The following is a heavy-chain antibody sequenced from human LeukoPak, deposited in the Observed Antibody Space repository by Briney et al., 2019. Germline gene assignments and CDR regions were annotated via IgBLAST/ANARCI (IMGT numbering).Heavy chain of an antibody. CDR1: GGSISSYY. D-gene: IGHD3-3*01. CDR2: IYYSGST. Sequence: SETLSLTCTVSGGSISSYYWSWIRQPPGKGLEWIGYIYYSGSTNYNPSLKGRVTMSVDTSKNQFSLKLSSVTAADTAVYYCARAYDFWSGYYTIDYWGRGTLVTVSS. V-gene: IGHV4-59*01. CDR3: ARAYDFWSGYYTIDY. J-gene: IGHJ4*02.